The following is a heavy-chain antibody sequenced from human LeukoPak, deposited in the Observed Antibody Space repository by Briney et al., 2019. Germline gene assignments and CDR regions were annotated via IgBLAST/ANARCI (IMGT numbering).Heavy chain of an antibody. J-gene: IGHJ4*02. V-gene: IGHV4-59*02. CDR3: ARKLIAASATGYFDY. CDR2: IDHSGST. D-gene: IGHD6-13*01. Sequence: SETQSLTCTVSGGSVGSHYWSWIRQPPGKGLEWIGYIDHSGSTRYSPSLKSRLTMSLDRSKNQFSLKLSSVTAADTAIYYCARKLIAASATGYFDYWGQGTPVTVSS. CDR1: GGSVGSHY.